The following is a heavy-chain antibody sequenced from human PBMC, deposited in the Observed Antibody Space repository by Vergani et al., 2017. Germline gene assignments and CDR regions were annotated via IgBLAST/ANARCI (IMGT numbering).Heavy chain of an antibody. CDR3: ARRPAPSDILDV. Sequence: QVQLQQWGAGLLKPSETLSLTCAVYGGSISSGSYYWSWIRQPAGKGLEWIGYIYYSGSTYYNPSLKSRVTISVDTSKNQFSLKLSSVTAADTAVYYCARRPAPSDILDVWGQGTTVTVSS. V-gene: IGHV4-31*11. CDR1: GGSISSGSYY. CDR2: IYYSGST. D-gene: IGHD3-9*01. J-gene: IGHJ6*02.